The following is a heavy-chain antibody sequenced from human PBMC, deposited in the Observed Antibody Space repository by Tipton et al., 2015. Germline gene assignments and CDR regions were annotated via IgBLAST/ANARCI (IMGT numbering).Heavy chain of an antibody. D-gene: IGHD3-22*01. CDR1: GYTFTNYW. CDR2: IYPGDSHT. CDR3: ARHVSFYYDTHGYDALDI. Sequence: QLVQSGAEMKKPGESLKISCKASGYTFTNYWIGWVRQMPGKGLEWMGIIYPGDSHTRYYPSFEGQVTISADKSISTAYLQWSSLKASDTAMYYCARHVSFYYDTHGYDALDIWAQGTRVTVSS. J-gene: IGHJ3*02. V-gene: IGHV5-51*01.